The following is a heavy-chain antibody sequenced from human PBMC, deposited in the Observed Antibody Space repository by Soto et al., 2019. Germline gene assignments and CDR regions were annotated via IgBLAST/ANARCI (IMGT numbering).Heavy chain of an antibody. D-gene: IGHD2-2*01. CDR3: ARRTSWYVPLNWFDP. CDR2: INHSGST. J-gene: IGHJ5*02. CDR1: GGSFSGDY. Sequence: QVQLQQWGAGLLKPSETLSLTCDVYGGSFSGDYWSWISQPPGKGLEWIGEINHSGSTNYNPSLKSRVTISVDTSKNQFSLKLSSVTAADTAVYYCARRTSWYVPLNWFDPWGQGTLVTVSS. V-gene: IGHV4-34*01.